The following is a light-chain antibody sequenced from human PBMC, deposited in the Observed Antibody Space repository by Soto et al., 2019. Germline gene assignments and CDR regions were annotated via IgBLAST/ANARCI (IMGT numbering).Light chain of an antibody. CDR1: QSVSSSY. CDR2: GAS. J-gene: IGKJ2*01. CDR3: HQYGSSPLYT. Sequence: EIVLTQSPGTLSLSPGERATLSCKASQSVSSSYLAWYQQKPGQAPRLLIYGASSRATGIPDRFSGSGPGTDFTLTISRLEPEDLAVYYCHQYGSSPLYTFGQGTKLEIK. V-gene: IGKV3-20*01.